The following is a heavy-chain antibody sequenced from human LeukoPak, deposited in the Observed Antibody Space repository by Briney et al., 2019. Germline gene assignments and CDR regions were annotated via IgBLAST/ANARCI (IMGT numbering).Heavy chain of an antibody. CDR3: ARLISSHHSFDY. CDR1: GDSISSTSVF. J-gene: IGHJ4*02. D-gene: IGHD3-16*02. CDR2: TSLAGGT. Sequence: PSETLSLTCTVSGDSISSTSVFWSWIRQPPGGDLEYIGSTSLAGGTYYSPSLRSRVTISMDTSKNQFSLRLGSVTAADTAIFYCARLISSHHSFDYWGQGTLVTVSS. V-gene: IGHV4-39*01.